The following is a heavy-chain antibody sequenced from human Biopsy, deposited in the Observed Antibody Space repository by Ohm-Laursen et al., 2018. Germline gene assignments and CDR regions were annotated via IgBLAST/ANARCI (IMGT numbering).Heavy chain of an antibody. D-gene: IGHD3-10*01. V-gene: IGHV4-39*01. CDR3: ARHSFGSGRDF. CDR1: GGSISNNNYY. J-gene: IGHJ4*02. Sequence: SETLSLTCTVSGGSISNNNYYWGWIRQPLGKGLEWLGSIYHSGITAYNPSLKSRLTISVDTSNNQFSLKLSSLTAADTAVYYCARHSFGSGRDFWGQGTLVTVSS. CDR2: IYHSGIT.